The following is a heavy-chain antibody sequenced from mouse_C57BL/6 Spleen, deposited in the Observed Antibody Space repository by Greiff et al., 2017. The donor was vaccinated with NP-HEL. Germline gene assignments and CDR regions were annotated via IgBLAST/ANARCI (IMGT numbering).Heavy chain of an antibody. D-gene: IGHD1-1*01. J-gene: IGHJ4*01. CDR2: IYPGDGDT. CDR1: GFAFSSSW. V-gene: IGHV1-82*01. CDR3: ARKVDLYYYAMDY. Sequence: QVQLQQSGPELVKPGASVKISCKASGFAFSSSWMNWVKQRPGKGLEWIGLIYPGDGDTNYNGKFKGKATLTADKSSSTAYMQLSSLTSEDSAVYFCARKVDLYYYAMDYWGQGTSVTVSS.